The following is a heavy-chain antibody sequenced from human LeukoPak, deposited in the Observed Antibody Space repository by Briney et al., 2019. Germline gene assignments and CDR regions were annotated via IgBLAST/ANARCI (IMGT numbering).Heavy chain of an antibody. J-gene: IGHJ6*02. D-gene: IGHD3-10*01. CDR2: ISGSGGST. CDR3: ATAYYYGSGSYYLPYYYYGMDV. Sequence: GGSLRLSCAASGFIFSSYAMTWVRQTPGKGLEWVSAISGSGGSTYYADSVKGRFTISRDNSKNTLYLQMNSLRAEDTAVYYCATAYYYGSGSYYLPYYYYGMDVWGQGTTVTVSS. CDR1: GFIFSSYA. V-gene: IGHV3-23*01.